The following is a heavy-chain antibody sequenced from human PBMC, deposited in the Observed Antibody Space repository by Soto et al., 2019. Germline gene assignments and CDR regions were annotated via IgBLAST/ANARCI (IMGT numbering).Heavy chain of an antibody. CDR2: IIPIFGTA. D-gene: IGHD4-17*01. V-gene: IGHV1-69*13. CDR3: AIDEGDYLATALGGSSSHYYYYYGMDV. CDR1: GGTFSSYA. J-gene: IGHJ6*02. Sequence: ASVKVSCKASGGTFSSYAISWVRQAPGQGLEWMGGIIPIFGTANYAQKFQGRVTITADESTSTAYMELSSLRSEDTAVYYCAIDEGDYLATALGGSSSHYYYYYGMDVWGQGTTVTVSS.